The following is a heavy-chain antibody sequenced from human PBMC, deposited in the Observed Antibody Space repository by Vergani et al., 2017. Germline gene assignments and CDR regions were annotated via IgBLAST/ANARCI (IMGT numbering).Heavy chain of an antibody. CDR1: GYTFTGYY. J-gene: IGHJ2*01. V-gene: IGHV1-3*01. CDR3: AREAGYTYYYFDL. CDR2: INAGNGNT. Sequence: QVQLVQSGAQVKKPGASVKVSCKASGYTFTGYYMHWVRQAPGQGLEWMGRINAGNGNTKYSQKFQARVTITRDTSASTAYMELSSLRSEDTAVYYCAREAGYTYYYFDLWGRGTLVTVSS. D-gene: IGHD3-9*01.